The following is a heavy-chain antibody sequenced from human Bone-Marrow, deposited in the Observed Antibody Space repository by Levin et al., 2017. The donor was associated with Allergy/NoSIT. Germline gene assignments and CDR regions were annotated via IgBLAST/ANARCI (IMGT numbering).Heavy chain of an antibody. CDR3: GTASSDYWFRDILVLDQ. Sequence: GESLKISCKISGTVLNELSIHWVRQAPGEGLQWLGGFDPEGGETVFAQNFRGRVTMTEDTPTNTAHMELSGLRAEDTALYYCGTASSDYWFRDILVLDQWGQGTLVSVSS. CDR1: GTVLNELS. CDR2: FDPEGGET. D-gene: IGHD4-17*01. J-gene: IGHJ4*02. V-gene: IGHV1-24*01.